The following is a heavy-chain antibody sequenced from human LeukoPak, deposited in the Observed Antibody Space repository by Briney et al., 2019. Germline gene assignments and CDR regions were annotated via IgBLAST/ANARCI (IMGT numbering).Heavy chain of an antibody. CDR2: INHSGST. V-gene: IGHV4-34*01. CDR3: ARGGYCSGGSCYPLDY. Sequence: SETLSLTCAVYGGSFSGYCWSWIRQPPGKGLEWIGEINHSGSTNYNPSLKSRVTISVDTSKNQFSLKLSSVTAADTAVYYCARGGYCSGGSCYPLDYWGQGTLVTVSS. CDR1: GGSFSGYC. D-gene: IGHD2-15*01. J-gene: IGHJ4*02.